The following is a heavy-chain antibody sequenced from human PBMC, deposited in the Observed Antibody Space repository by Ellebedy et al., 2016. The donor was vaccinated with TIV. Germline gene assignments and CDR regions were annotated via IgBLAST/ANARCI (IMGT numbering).Heavy chain of an antibody. V-gene: IGHV1-24*01. Sequence: ASVKVSXXVSGYTLTELSMHWVRQAPGKGLEWMGDFDPEDGETIYAQKFQGRVTMTEDTSTDTAYMVLSSLRSEDTAVYYCAIDDGSTWGQGTLVTVSS. CDR1: GYTLTELS. D-gene: IGHD3-10*01. CDR2: FDPEDGET. CDR3: AIDDGST. J-gene: IGHJ4*02.